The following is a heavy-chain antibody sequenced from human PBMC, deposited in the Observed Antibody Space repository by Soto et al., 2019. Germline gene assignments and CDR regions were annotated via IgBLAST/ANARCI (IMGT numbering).Heavy chain of an antibody. CDR1: GFTFSSYA. CDR2: ISGGGGST. V-gene: IGHV3-23*01. Sequence: EVQLLESGGGLVQPGGSLRLSCAASGFTFSSYAMSWVRQAPGKGLEWVSAISGGGGSTYYAESVKARFTISRDKSKNKLYLQMNCLRAEDTAVYYGAKDNSRVLRYEEWLLYNWGQGPLVSVSS. D-gene: IGHD3-3*01. J-gene: IGHJ4*02. CDR3: AKDNSRVLRYEEWLLYN.